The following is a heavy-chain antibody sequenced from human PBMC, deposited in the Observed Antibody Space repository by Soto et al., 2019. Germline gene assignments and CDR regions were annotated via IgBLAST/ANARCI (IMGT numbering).Heavy chain of an antibody. Sequence: QVQLQESGPGLVKPSQTLSLTCTVSGGSISSGGYYWSWIRQHPGKGLEWIGYIYYSGSTYYNPSLKSRVTVSVDTSKNQFSLKMSSVTAADTAVYYCARDRDGSGSDHFDYWGQGTLVTVSS. D-gene: IGHD3-10*01. CDR2: IYYSGST. J-gene: IGHJ4*02. CDR3: ARDRDGSGSDHFDY. CDR1: GGSISSGGYY. V-gene: IGHV4-31*03.